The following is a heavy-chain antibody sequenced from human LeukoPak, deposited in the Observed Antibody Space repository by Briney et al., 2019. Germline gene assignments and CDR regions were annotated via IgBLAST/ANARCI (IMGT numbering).Heavy chain of an antibody. CDR2: VSGSGSST. Sequence: GGSLRLSCAASGFTFSSYAVNWVRQAPGKGLEWVSTVSGSGSSTYYADSVKGRFTISRDNSKNTLYLQMNSLRAEDTAVYYCAKLWEQPLRGQGTLVTVSS. D-gene: IGHD1-26*01. J-gene: IGHJ4*02. V-gene: IGHV3-23*01. CDR1: GFTFSSYA. CDR3: AKLWEQPL.